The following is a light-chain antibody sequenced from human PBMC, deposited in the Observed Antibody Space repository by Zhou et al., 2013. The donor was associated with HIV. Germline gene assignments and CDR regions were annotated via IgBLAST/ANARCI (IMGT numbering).Light chain of an antibody. CDR3: QQSYSTRRT. J-gene: IGKJ1*01. Sequence: DIQMTQSPSTLSASVGDRVTITCRASQSISSWLAWYQQKPGKAPNLLIYKASSLESGVPSRFSGSGSGTEFTLTITSLQPEDFATYYCQQSYSTRRTFGQGTRVEI. CDR1: QSISSW. V-gene: IGKV1-5*03. CDR2: KAS.